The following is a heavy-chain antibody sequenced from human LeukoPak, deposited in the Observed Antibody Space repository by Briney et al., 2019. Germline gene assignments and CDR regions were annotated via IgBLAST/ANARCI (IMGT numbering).Heavy chain of an antibody. J-gene: IGHJ4*02. Sequence: SETLSLTCAVYGGSFSGSYWSWIRQPPGKGLEWIGEINHSGSTNYNPSLKSRVTISVDTSKNQFSLKLSSVTAADTAVYYCARRSSFGIVGAIDYWGQGTLVTVSS. D-gene: IGHD1-26*01. CDR2: INHSGST. CDR3: ARRSSFGIVGAIDY. CDR1: GGSFSGSY. V-gene: IGHV4-34*01.